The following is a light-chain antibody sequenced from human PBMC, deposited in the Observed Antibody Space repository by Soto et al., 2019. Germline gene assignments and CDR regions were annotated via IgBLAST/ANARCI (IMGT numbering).Light chain of an antibody. V-gene: IGKV1-5*01. Sequence: DIQMTQSPPTLSASVGDRVTITCRASQTIVTWLAWYQQKPGKAPKLLIYDASNLKSGVPSRFSGSGSGTDFTLTISSLQPEDFATYYCLQDYNYPHTFGPGTKVDIK. CDR2: DAS. CDR3: LQDYNYPHT. J-gene: IGKJ3*01. CDR1: QTIVTW.